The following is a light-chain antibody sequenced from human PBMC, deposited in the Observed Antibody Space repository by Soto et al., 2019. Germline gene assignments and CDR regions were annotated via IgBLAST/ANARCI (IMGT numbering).Light chain of an antibody. Sequence: DIQVTQSPSSLSASVGDRVTISCRASQSISGYLNWYQQKPGKAPKLLIFDASSLQSGVPSRFSGRGSGSEYTLTISNLQPEDFATYFCQHSYSNFPITFGQGTRLEIK. J-gene: IGKJ5*01. CDR1: QSISGY. CDR3: QHSYSNFPIT. V-gene: IGKV1-39*01. CDR2: DAS.